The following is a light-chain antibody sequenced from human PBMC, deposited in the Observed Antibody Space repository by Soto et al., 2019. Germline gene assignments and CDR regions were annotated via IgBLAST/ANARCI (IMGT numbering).Light chain of an antibody. CDR3: HQYDSYSWK. Sequence: DIQMTQSPSTLSASVGDRVTITCRASQSIRSWLAWYQQKPGKAPKLLIYDASSLQSGVPSRFSGRGSGTEFTLTISSLQPDDFATYYCHQYDSYSWKFGQGTKVDI. CDR1: QSIRSW. J-gene: IGKJ1*01. CDR2: DAS. V-gene: IGKV1-5*01.